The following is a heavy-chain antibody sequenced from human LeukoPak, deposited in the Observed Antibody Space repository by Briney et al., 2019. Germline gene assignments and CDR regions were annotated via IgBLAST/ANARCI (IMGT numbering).Heavy chain of an antibody. V-gene: IGHV4-59*01. J-gene: IGHJ3*02. D-gene: IGHD2-2*01. CDR2: IYYSGST. CDR1: GGSISSYY. CDR3: ARGGLVVVPAAYQPDAFDI. Sequence: SETLSLTCTVSGGSISSYYWSWIRQPPGKGLEWIGYIYYSGSTNYNPSLKSRVTISVDTSKNQFSLKLSSVTAADTAVYYCARGGLVVVPAAYQPDAFDIWGQGTMVTVSS.